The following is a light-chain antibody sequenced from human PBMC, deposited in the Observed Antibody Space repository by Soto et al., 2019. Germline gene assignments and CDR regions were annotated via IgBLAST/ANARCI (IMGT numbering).Light chain of an antibody. CDR1: SSDVGGYNY. J-gene: IGLJ2*01. V-gene: IGLV2-14*01. Sequence: QSALTQPASVSGSPGQSITISCTGTSSDVGGYNYVSWYQQHPGNAPKLMIYAVRNRPSGVSNRFSGSKSGNTASLTISGLQAEDEAHYYCSSFTSKSTLIFGGGTKLTVL. CDR3: SSFTSKSTLI. CDR2: AVR.